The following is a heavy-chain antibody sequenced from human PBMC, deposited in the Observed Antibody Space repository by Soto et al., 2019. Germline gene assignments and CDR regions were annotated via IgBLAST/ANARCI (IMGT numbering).Heavy chain of an antibody. CDR2: IYWDDDK. D-gene: IGHD3-10*01. J-gene: IGHJ4*02. V-gene: IGHV2-5*02. CDR1: GFSLNTRGVG. Sequence: QITLKESGPTLVKPTQTLTLTCTFSGFSLNTRGVGVGWIRQPPGKALEWLALIYWDDDKRYSPSLKNRLTITNDTSKTQVLLTMTNMDPVNTGTYFCVHRRTGNYLGSGFDYWRQGSLVTVSS. CDR3: VHRRTGNYLGSGFDY.